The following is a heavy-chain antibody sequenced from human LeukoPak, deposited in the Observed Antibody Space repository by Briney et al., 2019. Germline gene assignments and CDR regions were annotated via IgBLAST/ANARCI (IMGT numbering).Heavy chain of an antibody. CDR3: AGGYNWFDP. Sequence: KPSETLSLTYTVSGGSISSYYWSWIRQPPGKGLEWIGYIYTSGSTNYNPSLKSRVTISVDTSKNQFSLKLSSVTAADTAVYYCAGGYNWFDPWGQGTLVTVSS. J-gene: IGHJ5*02. CDR1: GGSISSYY. CDR2: IYTSGST. V-gene: IGHV4-4*09.